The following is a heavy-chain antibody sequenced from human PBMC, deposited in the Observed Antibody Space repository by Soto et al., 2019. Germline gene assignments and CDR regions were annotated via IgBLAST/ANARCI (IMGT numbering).Heavy chain of an antibody. Sequence: QVRLQESGPGVVRPSETLSLTCTVSGVSSTSFYWSWLRQSPGKGLEWIGYIFDNGDVKYNPSLMSRLTMLIDMSKNEFSLRLKSVTAADTAMYYCARGWGSKWYYFDSWGEGTLVTVSS. V-gene: IGHV4-59*13. J-gene: IGHJ4*02. CDR1: GVSSTSFY. CDR2: IFDNGDV. D-gene: IGHD3-16*01. CDR3: ARGWGSKWYYFDS.